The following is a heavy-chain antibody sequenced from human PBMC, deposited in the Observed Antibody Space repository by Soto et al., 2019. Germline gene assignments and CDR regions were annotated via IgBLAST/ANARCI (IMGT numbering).Heavy chain of an antibody. J-gene: IGHJ5*02. D-gene: IGHD1-1*01. CDR1: GYTFSNND. Sequence: GASVKVSCKASGYTFSNNDISWLRQAPGQGPEWMGWMNPNSANTGYAQKFRGRVTMTRNTSISTAYMELSSLRSDDTAIYYCARMETSGTLNWFDPWGQGTLVTVSS. V-gene: IGHV1-8*01. CDR3: ARMETSGTLNWFDP. CDR2: MNPNSANT.